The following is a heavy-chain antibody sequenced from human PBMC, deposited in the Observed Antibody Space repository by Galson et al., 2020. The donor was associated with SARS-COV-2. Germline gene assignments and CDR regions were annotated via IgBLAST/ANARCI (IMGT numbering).Heavy chain of an antibody. J-gene: IGHJ6*02. CDR3: ARQRGYNILIGSTYYYSMDV. CDR2: IKLDGSAM. Sequence: GGSLRLSCAVSGFTFGSYWMSWVRQAPGKGLEWVANIKLDGSAMYYVDTVKGRFTISRDNAKNSLYLQMNSLRAEDTAVYYCARQRGYNILIGSTYYYSMDVWGQGTTVTVSS. CDR1: GFTFGSYW. D-gene: IGHD3-9*01. V-gene: IGHV3-7*01.